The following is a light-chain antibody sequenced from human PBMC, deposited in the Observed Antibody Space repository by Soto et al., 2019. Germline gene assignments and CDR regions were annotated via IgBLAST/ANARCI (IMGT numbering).Light chain of an antibody. J-gene: IGKJ3*01. V-gene: IGKV3-20*01. CDR3: QQYGSSPRT. CDR1: QSVSSSY. CDR2: GAS. Sequence: EIVLTQSPGTLSLSPGERATLSCRASQSVSSSYLAWYQQKPGQAPRLLIYGASSRATGIPDTFSGSGSGTDFTLTISRLEPEDFAVYYCQQYGSSPRTFGPGTNVDIK.